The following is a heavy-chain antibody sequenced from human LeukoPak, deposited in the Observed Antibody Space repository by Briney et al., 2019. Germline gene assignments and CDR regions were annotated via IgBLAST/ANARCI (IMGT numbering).Heavy chain of an antibody. J-gene: IGHJ4*02. Sequence: GGSLRLSCAASGFTFSSYSMNWVRQAPGKGLEWVSSISSSSSYIYYADSVKGRFTISRDNAKNSLYLQMNSLRAEDTAVYYCAKSSMVRGVIPPPLYFDYWGQGTLVTVSS. CDR2: ISSSSSYI. D-gene: IGHD3-10*01. CDR1: GFTFSSYS. V-gene: IGHV3-21*04. CDR3: AKSSMVRGVIPPPLYFDY.